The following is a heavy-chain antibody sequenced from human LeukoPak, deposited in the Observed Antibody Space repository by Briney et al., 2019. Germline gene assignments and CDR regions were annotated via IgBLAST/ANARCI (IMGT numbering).Heavy chain of an antibody. Sequence: PGGSLRLSCAASGFTFSNAWMSWVRQAPGKGLEWVGRIKSKTDGGTTDYAAPVKGRFTISRDDSKNTLYLQMNSLKTEDTAVYYCTTDSPVVVVAATGDYWGQGTLVTVSS. V-gene: IGHV3-15*01. J-gene: IGHJ4*02. CDR2: IKSKTDGGTT. D-gene: IGHD2-15*01. CDR3: TTDSPVVVVAATGDY. CDR1: GFTFSNAW.